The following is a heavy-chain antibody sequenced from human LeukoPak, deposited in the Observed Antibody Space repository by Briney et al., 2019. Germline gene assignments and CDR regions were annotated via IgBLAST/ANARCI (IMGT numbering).Heavy chain of an antibody. D-gene: IGHD4-17*01. CDR1: GYTFTSYG. J-gene: IGHJ4*02. CDR3: ARGQDYGDYGGTFFDY. CDR2: ISAYNGNT. V-gene: IGHV1-18*01. Sequence: ASVKVSCKASGYTFTSYGISRVRQAPGQGLEWMGWISAYNGNTNYAQKLQGRVTMTTDTSTSTAYMELRSLRSDDTAVYYCARGQDYGDYGGTFFDYWGQGTLVTVSS.